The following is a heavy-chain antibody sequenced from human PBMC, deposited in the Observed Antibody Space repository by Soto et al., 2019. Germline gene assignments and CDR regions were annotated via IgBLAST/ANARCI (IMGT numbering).Heavy chain of an antibody. Sequence: GGSLRLSCAASGFTFSSYAMSWVRQAPGKGLEWVSAISGSGGSTYYADSVKGRFTISRDNSKNTLYLQMNSLRAEDTAVFYFAKVAYYDFWSGPAYYFDYWGQGTLVTVSS. CDR2: ISGSGGST. V-gene: IGHV3-23*01. CDR3: AKVAYYDFWSGPAYYFDY. CDR1: GFTFSSYA. J-gene: IGHJ4*02. D-gene: IGHD3-3*01.